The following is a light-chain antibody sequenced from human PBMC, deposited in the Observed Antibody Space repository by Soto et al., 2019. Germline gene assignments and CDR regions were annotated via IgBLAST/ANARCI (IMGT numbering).Light chain of an antibody. J-gene: IGKJ5*01. Sequence: EIVLTQSPGTLSFFPGERATLSCRASRSVTNNYLAWHQQKPGQTPRLLIYDASNRATGIPARFSGSGSGTDFTLTISSLEPEDSAVYYCQQRNVWPPVTFGQGTRLEI. CDR1: RSVTNNY. CDR2: DAS. CDR3: QQRNVWPPVT. V-gene: IGKV3-11*01.